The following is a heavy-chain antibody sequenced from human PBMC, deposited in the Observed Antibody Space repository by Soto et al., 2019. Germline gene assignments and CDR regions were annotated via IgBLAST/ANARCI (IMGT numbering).Heavy chain of an antibody. CDR2: ISAYNGNT. Sequence: ASVKVSCKASGYTFPSYGISWVRQAPGQGLEWMGWISAYNGNTNYAQKLQGRVTMTTDTSTSTAYMELRSLRSDDTAVYYCARVSNIVATRDYFDYWGQGTLVTVSS. J-gene: IGHJ4*02. CDR3: ARVSNIVATRDYFDY. D-gene: IGHD5-12*01. CDR1: GYTFPSYG. V-gene: IGHV1-18*01.